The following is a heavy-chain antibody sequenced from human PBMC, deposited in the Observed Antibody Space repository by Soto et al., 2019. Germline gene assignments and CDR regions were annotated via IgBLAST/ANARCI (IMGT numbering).Heavy chain of an antibody. J-gene: IGHJ4*02. Sequence: QVQLVQSGAEVKKPAASVKVSCKASGYTFINYYIHWVRQAPGHGLEWMAIINPTAGSTNYAQNFQGRLTLTMDTSTTTVYMELSSLTSEDTARSYGARELAAGGVWGQGTLGTVSS. CDR3: ARELAAGGV. D-gene: IGHD2-8*02. V-gene: IGHV1-46*01. CDR2: INPTAGST. CDR1: GYTFINYY.